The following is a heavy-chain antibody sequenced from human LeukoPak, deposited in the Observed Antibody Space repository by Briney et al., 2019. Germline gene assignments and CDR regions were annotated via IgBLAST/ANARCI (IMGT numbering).Heavy chain of an antibody. Sequence: GGSLRLSCAASGFTFSSYSMNWVRQAPGKGLEWVSSISSSSSYIYYADSEKGRSTISRDNAKNSLYLQMNSLRAEDTAVYYCAKLQSDGLRTYYGMDVWGQGTTVTVSS. CDR2: ISSSSSYI. CDR1: GFTFSSYS. J-gene: IGHJ6*02. CDR3: AKLQSDGLRTYYGMDV. D-gene: IGHD4-23*01. V-gene: IGHV3-21*04.